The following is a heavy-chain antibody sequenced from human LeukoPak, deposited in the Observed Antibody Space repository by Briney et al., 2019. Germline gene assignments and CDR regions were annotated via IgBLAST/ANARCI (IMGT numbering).Heavy chain of an antibody. CDR2: ITGSGDGT. D-gene: IGHD2-2*01. CDR3: AKDPKYARPSSPDV. Sequence: GGSLRLSCAASGFTFSTYAMTWVRQAPGKGLEWVSSITGSGDGTSAADSVTGRFTISRDNSKNTLYLQMNSLRAEDTAVYYCAKDPKYARPSSPDVWGKGTTVTISS. V-gene: IGHV3-23*01. J-gene: IGHJ6*04. CDR1: GFTFSTYA.